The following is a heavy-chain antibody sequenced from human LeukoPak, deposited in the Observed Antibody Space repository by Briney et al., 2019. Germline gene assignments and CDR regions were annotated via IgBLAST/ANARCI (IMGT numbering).Heavy chain of an antibody. CDR3: AKELVFPGYCSGGSCYAFDY. V-gene: IGHV3-23*01. J-gene: IGHJ4*02. CDR2: ISGSGGST. D-gene: IGHD2-15*01. CDR1: GFNTNKYA. Sequence: GGSLRLSCAASGFNTNKYAMTWVRQAPGKGLEWVSAISGSGGSTYYADSVKGRFTISRDNSKNTLYLQMNSLRAEDTAVYYCAKELVFPGYCSGGSCYAFDYWGQGTLVTVSS.